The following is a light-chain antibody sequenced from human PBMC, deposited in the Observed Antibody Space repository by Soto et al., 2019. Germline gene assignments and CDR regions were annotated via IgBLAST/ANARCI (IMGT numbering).Light chain of an antibody. Sequence: QSALAQPASASGSPGQSVTISCTGTNSDVGTYNYVSCYQHHPGKAPKFLIYEVSRRPLGVPDRFSGSKSGNTASLTISGLQAEAEADYYCSSHAGSSNLVFGGGTKLTVL. CDR3: SSHAGSSNLV. CDR1: NSDVGTYNY. J-gene: IGLJ3*02. V-gene: IGLV2-8*01. CDR2: EVS.